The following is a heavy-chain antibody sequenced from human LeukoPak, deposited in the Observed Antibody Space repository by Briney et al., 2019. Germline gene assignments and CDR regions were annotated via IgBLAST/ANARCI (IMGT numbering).Heavy chain of an antibody. CDR2: ISYDGGNK. Sequence: GRSLRLSCVASGYTFSDYGMHWVRQAPGKGLDWVAVISYDGGNKHFADSVKGRFTISRDNSRNTLYLEMNSLRAEDTAVCYCAKERRSSSWYFDYWGQGALVTVSS. CDR1: GYTFSDYG. D-gene: IGHD6-13*01. J-gene: IGHJ4*02. CDR3: AKERRSSSWYFDY. V-gene: IGHV3-30*18.